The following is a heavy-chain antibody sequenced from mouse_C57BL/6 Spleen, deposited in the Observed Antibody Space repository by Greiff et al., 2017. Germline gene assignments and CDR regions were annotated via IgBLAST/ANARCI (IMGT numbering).Heavy chain of an antibody. Sequence: VMLVESGPGLVAPSQSLSITCTVSGFSLTSYGVDWVRQSPGKGLEWLGVIWGVGSTNYNSALKSRLSISKDNSKSQVFLKMNSLQTDDTAMYYCASDYDGTMDYWGQGTSVTVSS. D-gene: IGHD2-12*01. CDR3: ASDYDGTMDY. CDR1: GFSLTSYG. J-gene: IGHJ4*01. CDR2: IWGVGST. V-gene: IGHV2-6*01.